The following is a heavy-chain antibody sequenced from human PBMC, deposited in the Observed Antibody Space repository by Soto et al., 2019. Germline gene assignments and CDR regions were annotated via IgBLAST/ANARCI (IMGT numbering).Heavy chain of an antibody. CDR1: GFTFSNAW. CDR3: TTDIWTVAEHDY. CDR2: IKSKTDGGTT. Sequence: PGGSLRLSCAASGFTFSNAWMNWVRQAPGKGLEWVGRIKSKTDGGTTDYTVPVKGRFTISRDDSKKTLYLQMNSLKTDDTAVYYCTTDIWTVAEHDYWGQGTLVTVSS. D-gene: IGHD6-19*01. J-gene: IGHJ4*02. V-gene: IGHV3-15*07.